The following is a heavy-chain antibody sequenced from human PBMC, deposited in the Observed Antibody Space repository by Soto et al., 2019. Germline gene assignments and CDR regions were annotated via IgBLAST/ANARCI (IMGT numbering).Heavy chain of an antibody. CDR1: GFTFSSYA. D-gene: IGHD3-22*01. CDR2: ISGSGGST. V-gene: IGHV3-23*01. J-gene: IGHJ4*02. Sequence: PGGSLRLSCAASGFTFSSYAMSWVRQAPGKGLEWVSAISGSGGSTYYADSVKGRFTISRDNSKNTLYLQMNSLRAEDTAVYYCAKDADYDSSGYYYPSTFDYWGQGTLVTVSS. CDR3: AKDADYDSSGYYYPSTFDY.